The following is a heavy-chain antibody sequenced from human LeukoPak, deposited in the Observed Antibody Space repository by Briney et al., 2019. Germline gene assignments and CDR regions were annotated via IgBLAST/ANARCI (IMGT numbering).Heavy chain of an antibody. V-gene: IGHV4-39*01. Sequence: PSETLSLTCTVSGGSISSSSYYWGWIRQPPGKGLEWIGSIYYSGSTYYNPSLKSRVTISVDTSKNQFSLKLSSVTAADTAVYYCARARAPEACFDYWGQGTLVTVSS. CDR1: GGSISSSSYY. J-gene: IGHJ4*02. CDR3: ARARAPEACFDY. CDR2: IYYSGST.